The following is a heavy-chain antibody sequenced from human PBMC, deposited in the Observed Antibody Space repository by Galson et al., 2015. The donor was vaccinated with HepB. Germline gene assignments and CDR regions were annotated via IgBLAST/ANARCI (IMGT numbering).Heavy chain of an antibody. Sequence: SLRLSCAASGFTFSSYAMSWVRQAPGKGLGWVSAISGSGGSTYYADSVKGRFTISRDNSKNTLYLQMNSPRAVDTAVYYCANHLAHIVVVPAAISGVWEPFDYWGQGTLVTVSS. J-gene: IGHJ4*02. CDR3: ANHLAHIVVVPAAISGVWEPFDY. D-gene: IGHD2-2*01. CDR2: ISGSGGST. CDR1: GFTFSSYA. V-gene: IGHV3-23*01.